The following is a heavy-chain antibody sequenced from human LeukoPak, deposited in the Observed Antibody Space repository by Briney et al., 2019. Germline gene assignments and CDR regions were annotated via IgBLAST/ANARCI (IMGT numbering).Heavy chain of an antibody. CDR1: GYTLTELS. V-gene: IGHV1-24*01. CDR3: ATDQRGAGLGFVYGSGSFNGLDV. D-gene: IGHD3-10*01. CDR2: FDPEDDES. Sequence: ASVKVSCKFSGYTLTELSIHCVRQAPGKGLEGMGGFDPEDDESIYAQKFQGRVTMTEDTSTDTGYMELSSLRSEDTAVYYCATDQRGAGLGFVYGSGSFNGLDVWGQGTTVTVSS. J-gene: IGHJ6*02.